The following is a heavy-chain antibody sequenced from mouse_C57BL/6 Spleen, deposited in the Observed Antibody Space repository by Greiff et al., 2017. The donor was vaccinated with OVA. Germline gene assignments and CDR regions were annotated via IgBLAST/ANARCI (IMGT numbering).Heavy chain of an antibody. J-gene: IGHJ2*01. CDR2: IWSGGST. Sequence: VKLVESGPGLVQPSQSLSITCTVSGFSLTSYGVHWVRQSPGKGLEWLGVIWSGGSTDYNAAFISRLSISKDNSKSQVFFKMNSLQADDTAIYYCARNPLTGTWYYFDYWGQGTTLTVSS. D-gene: IGHD4-1*01. CDR1: GFSLTSYG. CDR3: ARNPLTGTWYYFDY. V-gene: IGHV2-2*01.